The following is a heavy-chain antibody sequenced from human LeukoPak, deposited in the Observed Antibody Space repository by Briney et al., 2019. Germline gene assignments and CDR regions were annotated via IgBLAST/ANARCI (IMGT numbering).Heavy chain of an antibody. V-gene: IGHV4-39*07. CDR2: IFYSGST. J-gene: IGHJ3*02. CDR1: GGSVSNYNYY. Sequence: TSETLSLTCAVSGGSVSNYNYYWGWVRQPPGKGLEWIGNIFYSGSTYYNPSLKSRVTISVDTSKNQFSLKLSSVTAADTAVYYCARSPTFPDAFDIWGQGTMVTVSS. D-gene: IGHD2/OR15-2a*01. CDR3: ARSPTFPDAFDI.